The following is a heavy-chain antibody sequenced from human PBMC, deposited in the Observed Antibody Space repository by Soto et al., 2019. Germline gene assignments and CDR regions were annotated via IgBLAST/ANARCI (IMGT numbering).Heavy chain of an antibody. D-gene: IGHD3-10*01. Sequence: APGKGLEWVAVISYDGSNKYYADSVKGRFTISRDNSKNTLYLQMNSLRAEDTAVYYCAKEQITMVRGALGYWGQGTLVTVSS. J-gene: IGHJ4*02. CDR2: ISYDGSNK. V-gene: IGHV3-30-3*02. CDR3: AKEQITMVRGALGY.